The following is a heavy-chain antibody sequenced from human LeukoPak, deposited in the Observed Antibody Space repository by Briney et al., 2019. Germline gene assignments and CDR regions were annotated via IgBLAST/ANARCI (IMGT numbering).Heavy chain of an antibody. J-gene: IGHJ4*02. Sequence: SGGSLRLSCAASGFTLTSYAMSWVRQAPGKGLEWVSAISASGGSTYYVDSVKGRFTISRDTSKNTLYLQMSSLRAEDTAIYYCAKDRPLNWGYYFDYWGQGTLVTVSS. CDR3: AKDRPLNWGYYFDY. CDR2: ISASGGST. V-gene: IGHV3-23*01. CDR1: GFTLTSYA. D-gene: IGHD7-27*01.